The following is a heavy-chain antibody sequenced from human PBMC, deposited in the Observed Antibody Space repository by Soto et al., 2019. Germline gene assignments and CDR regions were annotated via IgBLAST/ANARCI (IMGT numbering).Heavy chain of an antibody. D-gene: IGHD1-26*01. J-gene: IGHJ4*02. CDR1: GYSFTGYY. CDR2: INPNSGDT. CDR3: VREALPCGGTKDY. V-gene: IGHV1-2*02. Sequence: ASVKVSCKTSGYSFTGYYIYWGRQAPGQGLEWMGWINPNSGDTNYAPKFQGRVTLTRDTSITTAYMELSRLRSDDTAFYYCVREALPCGGTKDYWGQGTPVTVSS.